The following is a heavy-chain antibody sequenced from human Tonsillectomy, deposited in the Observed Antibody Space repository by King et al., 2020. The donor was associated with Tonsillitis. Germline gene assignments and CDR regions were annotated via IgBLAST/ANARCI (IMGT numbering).Heavy chain of an antibody. V-gene: IGHV3-30*18. D-gene: IGHD2-15*01. Sequence: VQLVESGGGVVQPGRSLRLSCAASGFTFSSYGMHWVRQAPGKGLEWVAVISYDGSNKYYADSVKGRFTISRDNSKNTLYLQMNSLRAEDTAVYYCAKGCCSGGRRRCGAFDIWGQGTMVTVSS. CDR1: GFTFSSYG. J-gene: IGHJ3*02. CDR2: ISYDGSNK. CDR3: AKGCCSGGRRRCGAFDI.